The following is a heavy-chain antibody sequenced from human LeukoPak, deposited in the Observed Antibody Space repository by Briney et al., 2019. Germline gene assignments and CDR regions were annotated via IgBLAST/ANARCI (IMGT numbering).Heavy chain of an antibody. CDR2: IIPIFGTA. CDR1: GGTFSSYA. CDR3: ARGAAMVTRYYYGMDV. D-gene: IGHD5-18*01. V-gene: IGHV1-69*13. J-gene: IGHJ6*02. Sequence: ASAKVSCKASGGTFSSYAISWVRQAPGQGLEWMGGIIPIFGTANYAQKFQGRVTITADESTSTAYMELSSLRSEDTAVYYCARGAAMVTRYYYGMDVWGQGTTVTVSS.